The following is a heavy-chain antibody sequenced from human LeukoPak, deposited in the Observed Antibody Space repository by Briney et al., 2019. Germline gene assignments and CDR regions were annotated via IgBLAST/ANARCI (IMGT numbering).Heavy chain of an antibody. Sequence: GASVKVACKASGYTFTGYYMHWVRQAPGPGLEWMGWINPNSGGTNYAQKYQGRVTMTRDTSISTAYMELSRLRSDDTAVYYCARLGGELVPFFDYWGQGTLVTVSS. CDR3: ARLGGELVPFFDY. J-gene: IGHJ4*02. V-gene: IGHV1-2*02. CDR2: INPNSGGT. CDR1: GYTFTGYY. D-gene: IGHD6-13*01.